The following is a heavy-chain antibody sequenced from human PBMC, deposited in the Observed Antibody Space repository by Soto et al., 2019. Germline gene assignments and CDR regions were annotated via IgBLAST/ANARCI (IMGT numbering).Heavy chain of an antibody. CDR1: GFTFSDYY. Sequence: GSLRLSCAASGFTFSDYYMSWIRQAPGKGLEWVSYISSSSSYTNYADSVKGRFTISRDNAKNSLYLQMNSLRAEDTAVYYCARGWCIQCLDYWGQGTRVTVSS. CDR3: ARGWCIQCLDY. V-gene: IGHV3-11*06. D-gene: IGHD2-8*01. CDR2: ISSSSSYT. J-gene: IGHJ4*02.